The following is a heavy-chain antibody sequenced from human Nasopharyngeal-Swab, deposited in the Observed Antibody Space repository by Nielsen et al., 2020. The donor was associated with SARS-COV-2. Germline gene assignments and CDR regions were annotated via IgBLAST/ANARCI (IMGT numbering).Heavy chain of an antibody. D-gene: IGHD5-24*01. CDR3: ARDKGGMATLDYYYYYMDV. CDR2: IYYSGST. V-gene: IGHV4-59*01. CDR1: GGSISSYY. Sequence: SETLSLTCTVSGGSISSYYWSWIRQPPGKGTEWIGYIYYSGSTNYNPSLKSRVTISVDTSKNQFSLKLSSVTAAVTAVYYCARDKGGMATLDYYYYYMDVWGKGTTVTVSS. J-gene: IGHJ6*03.